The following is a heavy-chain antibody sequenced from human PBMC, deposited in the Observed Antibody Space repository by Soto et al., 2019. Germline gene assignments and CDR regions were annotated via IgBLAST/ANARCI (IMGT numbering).Heavy chain of an antibody. J-gene: IGHJ4*02. CDR3: ARSQTTVTSYDY. CDR1: GGSVRSSTYY. CDR2: IYYSGST. V-gene: IGHV4-39*01. D-gene: IGHD4-17*01. Sequence: SETLSLTCTVSGGSVRSSTYYWGWIRQSPGKGLEWIGSIYYSGSTHNNPSLKSRVTISVDTYKNQFSLKLSSVTAADTAMYYCARSQTTVTSYDYWGQGILVTVSS.